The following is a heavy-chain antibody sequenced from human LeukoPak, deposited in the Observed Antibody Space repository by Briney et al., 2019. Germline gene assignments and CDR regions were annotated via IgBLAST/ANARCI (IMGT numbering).Heavy chain of an antibody. CDR1: GFTFSSYG. D-gene: IGHD3-22*01. CDR2: TRYDGSEK. V-gene: IGHV3-30*02. CDR3: AKDLTYDTTGFDY. Sequence: GGSLRLSCAASGFTFSSYGMHWVRQAPGKGLDWVAFTRYDGSEKDYADSVKGRFTISRDNSKNTVYLEMNSLRAEDTAVYYCAKDLTYDTTGFDYWGQGTLVTVSS. J-gene: IGHJ4*02.